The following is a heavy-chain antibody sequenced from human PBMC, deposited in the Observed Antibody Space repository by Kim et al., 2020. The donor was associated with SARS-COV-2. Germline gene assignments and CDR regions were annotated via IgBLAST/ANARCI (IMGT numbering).Heavy chain of an antibody. CDR2: FSISGRNT. J-gene: IGHJ6*02. Sequence: GGSLRLSCAASGFTFSNYAMSWVRQAPGKGLEWVSGFSISGRNTYYADSVKGRFTISRDNSKNTLYLQMNSLRAEDTAIYYCAKYARSMVDWCQGTTVT. V-gene: IGHV3-23*01. CDR3: AKYARSMVD. CDR1: GFTFSNYA.